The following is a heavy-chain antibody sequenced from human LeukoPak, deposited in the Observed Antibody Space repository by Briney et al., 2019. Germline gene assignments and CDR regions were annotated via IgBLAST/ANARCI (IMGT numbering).Heavy chain of an antibody. CDR1: GGSFSGYY. CDR2: INHSGST. Sequence: PSETLSLTCAAYGGSFSGYYWSWIRQPPGKGLEWIGEINHSGSTNYNPSLKSRVTISVDTSKNQFSLKLSSVTAADTAVYYCGGYCSGGSCRYYFDYWGQGTLVTVSS. D-gene: IGHD2-15*01. CDR3: GGYCSGGSCRYYFDY. V-gene: IGHV4-34*01. J-gene: IGHJ4*02.